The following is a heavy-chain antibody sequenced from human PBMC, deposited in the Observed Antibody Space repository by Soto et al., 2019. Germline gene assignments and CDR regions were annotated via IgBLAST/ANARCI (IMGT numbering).Heavy chain of an antibody. V-gene: IGHV4-30-2*01. CDR2: IYHSGST. Sequence: QLQLQESGSGLVKPSQTLSLTCAVSGGSISSGGNSWSWIRQPPGKGQEWIGYIYHSGSTYYNPSLKSRVTISVDRSKNQFSLKLSSVTAADTAVYYCARAHYGDYGYGMDVWGQATTVTVSS. CDR1: GGSISSGGNS. D-gene: IGHD4-17*01. CDR3: ARAHYGDYGYGMDV. J-gene: IGHJ6*02.